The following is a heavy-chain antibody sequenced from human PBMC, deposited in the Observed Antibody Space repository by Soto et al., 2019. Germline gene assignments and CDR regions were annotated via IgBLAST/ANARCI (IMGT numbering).Heavy chain of an antibody. CDR3: ARDTINWQNDY. CDR1: GFTFSDYY. V-gene: IGHV3-11*06. Sequence: GGSLRLSCAASGFTFSDYYMNWIRQAPGKGLEWVSYISSSSSYTNYADSVKGRFTISRDNAKNSLYLQMNSLRAEDTAVYHCARDTINWQNDYWGQGTLDTVSS. J-gene: IGHJ4*02. CDR2: ISSSSSYT. D-gene: IGHD1-1*01.